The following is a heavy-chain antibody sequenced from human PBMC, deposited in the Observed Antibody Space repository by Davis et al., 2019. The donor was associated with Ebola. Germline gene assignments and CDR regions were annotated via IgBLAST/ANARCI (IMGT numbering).Heavy chain of an antibody. V-gene: IGHV3-30*18. D-gene: IGHD3-22*01. CDR3: AKDYYDSTVRVFDY. CDR1: GFTFSNYG. J-gene: IGHJ4*02. Sequence: GESLKISCAASGFTFSNYGVHWVRQAPGKGLEWVAVISYDGSNKYYADSVKGRFTISRDNSNNTLYLQMNSLRAEDTAVYYCAKDYYDSTVRVFDYWGQGTLVTVSS. CDR2: ISYDGSNK.